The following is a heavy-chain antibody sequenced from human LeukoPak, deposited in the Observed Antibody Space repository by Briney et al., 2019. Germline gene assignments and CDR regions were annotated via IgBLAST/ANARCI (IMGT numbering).Heavy chain of an antibody. Sequence: SETLSLTCAVYGGSFSGYYWSWIRQPPGKGLEWIGEINHSGSTNYNPSLKSRVTISVDTSKNQFSLKLSSVTAADTAVYYCARHPYYDYVWGSYRSYYYYYMDVWGKGTTATISS. CDR1: GGSFSGYY. CDR2: INHSGST. D-gene: IGHD3-16*02. V-gene: IGHV4-34*01. J-gene: IGHJ6*03. CDR3: ARHPYYDYVWGSYRSYYYYYMDV.